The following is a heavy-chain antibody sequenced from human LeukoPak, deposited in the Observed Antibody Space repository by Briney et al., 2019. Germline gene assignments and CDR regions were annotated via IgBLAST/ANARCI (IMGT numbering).Heavy chain of an antibody. D-gene: IGHD6-13*01. CDR1: ELMFRSLS. V-gene: IGHV3-21*06. CDR3: ATRVTADTYEAFDI. J-gene: IGHJ3*02. CDR2: ISSTSNHG. Sequence: GGSLTLSCPASELMFRSLSLNWVHQAPGLGLKSLPAISSTSNHGYHADSVKGRFTISRDNDKNSLFLQMNSLRAEDTALYYCATRVTADTYEAFDIWGQGTMVTVSS.